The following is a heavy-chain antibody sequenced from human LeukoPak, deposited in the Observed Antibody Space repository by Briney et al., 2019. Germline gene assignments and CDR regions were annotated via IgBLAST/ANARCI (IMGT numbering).Heavy chain of an antibody. Sequence: ASVKVSCKASGHTFTGYYLHWVRQAPGQGLEWMGWINPHIGGTNYAQRFQGRVTMTRDTSISTAYMELSSLRSEDTAVYYCARGERVVVVPAARGVGDYWGQGTLVTVSS. J-gene: IGHJ4*02. CDR3: ARGERVVVVPAARGVGDY. D-gene: IGHD2-2*01. CDR1: GHTFTGYY. CDR2: INPHIGGT. V-gene: IGHV1-2*02.